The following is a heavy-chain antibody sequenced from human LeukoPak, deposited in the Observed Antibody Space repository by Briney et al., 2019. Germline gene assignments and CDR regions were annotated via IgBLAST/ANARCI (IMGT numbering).Heavy chain of an antibody. J-gene: IGHJ6*02. V-gene: IGHV5-51*01. CDR3: TQLGPIPKEGPFGMDV. CDR1: GFDFTVHW. Sequence: GESLKISCKGSGFDFTVHWIAWVRQMPGKGLGWRGIICSGDSNTKYSPSFRGQVTISADKSITTAYLQRSSRKASDTAMYYCTQLGPIPKEGPFGMDVGGQATTVTVP. D-gene: IGHD1-1*01. CDR2: ICSGDSNT.